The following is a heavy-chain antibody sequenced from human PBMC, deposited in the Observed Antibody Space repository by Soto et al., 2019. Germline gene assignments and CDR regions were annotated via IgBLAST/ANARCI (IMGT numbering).Heavy chain of an antibody. D-gene: IGHD1-20*01. V-gene: IGHV1-69*12. CDR3: PSQKGVTGPCEHHSGMDV. CDR2: IIPIFGTA. J-gene: IGHJ6*02. CDR1: GGTFSSYA. Sequence: QVQLVQSGAEVKKPGSSVKVSCKASGGTFSSYAISWVRQAPGQGLEWMGGIIPIFGTANYAQKFQGRVTIAAAESTSRAHMEPISLRHEDPAVYYCPSQKGVTGPCEHHSGMDVWGQGATVTVSS.